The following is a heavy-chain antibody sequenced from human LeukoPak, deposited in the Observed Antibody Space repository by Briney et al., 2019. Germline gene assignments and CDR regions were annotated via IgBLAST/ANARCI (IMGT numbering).Heavy chain of an antibody. D-gene: IGHD6-13*01. CDR3: TRGQSIAAGAN. CDR2: SSHSGST. Sequence: PSETPSLTCAVYGGSFSGYYWSWIRQPPGKGLEWIGESSHSGSTNYNPSLKSRVTISVDTSKNQFSLIVSSVTAADTALYYCTRGQSIAAGANWGQGTLVTVSS. CDR1: GGSFSGYY. J-gene: IGHJ4*02. V-gene: IGHV4-34*01.